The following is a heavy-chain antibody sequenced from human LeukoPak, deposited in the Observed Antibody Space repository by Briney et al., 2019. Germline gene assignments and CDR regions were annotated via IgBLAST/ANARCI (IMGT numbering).Heavy chain of an antibody. Sequence: SETLSLTCTVSGGSISGYYWSWIRQPPGKGLEWIGYIYSSGTTNYNPSLKSQITISLDTSKNQFSLKLSSVTAADTAVYYCARHRDYFDYWGQGTLVTVSS. J-gene: IGHJ4*02. V-gene: IGHV4-59*01. CDR2: IYSSGTT. CDR1: GGSISGYY. CDR3: ARHRDYFDY.